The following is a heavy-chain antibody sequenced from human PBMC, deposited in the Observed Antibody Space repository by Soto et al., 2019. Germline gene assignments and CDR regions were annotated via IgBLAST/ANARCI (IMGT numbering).Heavy chain of an antibody. V-gene: IGHV4-61*01. CDR1: GGSVSSGSYY. CDR3: ARGNHYDSSGYYPPYFQH. Sequence: SENLSLTCTVSGGSVSSGSYYWSWIRQPPGKGLEWIGYIYYSGSTNYNPSLKSRVTISVDTSKNQFSLKLSSVTAADTAVYYCARGNHYDSSGYYPPYFQHWGQGTLVTVSS. D-gene: IGHD3-22*01. J-gene: IGHJ1*01. CDR2: IYYSGST.